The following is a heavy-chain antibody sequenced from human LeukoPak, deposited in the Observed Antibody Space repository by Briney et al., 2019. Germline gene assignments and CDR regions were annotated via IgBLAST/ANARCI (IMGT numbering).Heavy chain of an antibody. Sequence: PGGFLRLSCAASGFTFSSYGMHWVRQAPGKGLEWVAVISYDGSNKYYADSVKGRFTISRDNSKNTLYLQMNSLRAEDTAVYYCAKGVGWFGESHFDYWGQGTLVTVSS. V-gene: IGHV3-30*18. CDR3: AKGVGWFGESHFDY. CDR2: ISYDGSNK. J-gene: IGHJ4*02. D-gene: IGHD3-10*01. CDR1: GFTFSSYG.